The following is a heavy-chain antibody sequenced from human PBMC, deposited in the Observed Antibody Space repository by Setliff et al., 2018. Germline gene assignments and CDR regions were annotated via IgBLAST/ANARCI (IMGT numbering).Heavy chain of an antibody. D-gene: IGHD3-22*01. V-gene: IGHV4-30-4*08. CDR2: IYSSGST. Sequence: PSETLSLTCTVSGGSISSGDYYWSWIRQPPGNGLEWIGYIYSSGSTYYNPSLKSRVSISVDTSKNQFSLKLSSVTAADTAVYYCARESRYYYDNLGTLDYWGQGTLVTVSS. CDR1: GGSISSGDYY. CDR3: ARESRYYYDNLGTLDY. J-gene: IGHJ4*02.